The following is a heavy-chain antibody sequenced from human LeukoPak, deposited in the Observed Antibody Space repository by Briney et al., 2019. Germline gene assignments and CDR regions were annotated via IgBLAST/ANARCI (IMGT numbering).Heavy chain of an antibody. CDR1: GGSISSYY. J-gene: IGHJ5*02. CDR3: ARLKLRYFDP. CDR2: IYYSGST. Sequence: SETLSLTCTVSGGSISSYYWSWIRQPPGKGLEWIGYIYYSGSTNYNPSLKSRVTISVDTSKNQFSLKLSSVTAADTAVYYCARLKLRYFDPWGQGTLVTVSS. D-gene: IGHD3-9*01. V-gene: IGHV4-59*12.